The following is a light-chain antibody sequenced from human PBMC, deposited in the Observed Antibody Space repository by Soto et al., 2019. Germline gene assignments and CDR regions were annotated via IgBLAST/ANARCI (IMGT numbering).Light chain of an antibody. CDR3: SSYTSSSTHYV. CDR1: SSDVGSYNR. Sequence: QSVLTQPPSVSGSPGQSVTISCTGTSSDVGSYNRVSWYQQPPGTAPKLMIYEVSNRPSGVPDRFPGSKSGNTASLTISGPQGEDEGDYYCSSYTSSSTHYVFGTGTKLTVL. CDR2: EVS. J-gene: IGLJ1*01. V-gene: IGLV2-18*02.